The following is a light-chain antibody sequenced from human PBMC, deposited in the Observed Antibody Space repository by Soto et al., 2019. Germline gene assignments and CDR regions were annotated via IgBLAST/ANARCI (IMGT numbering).Light chain of an antibody. CDR1: QSVSSN. CDR2: DAS. Sequence: EIVMTQSPVILSVSPGERATLSCRASQSVSSNLAWHQQKPGQAPRLLIYDASTRATGIPARFSGSGSGTEFTLTISSLQSEDFAVYYCQHYNNWRGTFGQGTKVEIK. J-gene: IGKJ1*01. V-gene: IGKV3-15*01. CDR3: QHYNNWRGT.